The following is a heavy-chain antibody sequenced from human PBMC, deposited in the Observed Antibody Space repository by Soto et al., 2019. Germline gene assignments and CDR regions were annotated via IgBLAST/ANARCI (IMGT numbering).Heavy chain of an antibody. CDR2: IYYSGST. V-gene: IGHV4-59*08. CDR1: GGSISSYY. CDR3: ARLSAPPAFSGGMDV. Sequence: QVQLQESGPGLVKPSETLSLTCTVSGGSISSYYWSWIRQPPGKGLEWIGYIYYSGSTNYNPSLTSRVTISVDTSKNQFSLKLSSVTAADTAVYYCARLSAPPAFSGGMDVWGQGTTVTVSS. J-gene: IGHJ6*02. D-gene: IGHD3-10*01.